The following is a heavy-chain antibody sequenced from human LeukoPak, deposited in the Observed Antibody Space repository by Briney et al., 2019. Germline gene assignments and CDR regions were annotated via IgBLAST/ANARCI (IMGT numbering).Heavy chain of an antibody. CDR3: ARSPAGTTSLFYYYYYYMDV. J-gene: IGHJ6*03. V-gene: IGHV1-18*01. CDR1: GYTSTSYG. D-gene: IGHD1-14*01. Sequence: ASVKVSCKASGYTSTSYGISWVRQAPGQGLEWMGWISAYNGNTNYAQKLQGRVTMTTDTSTSTAYMELRSLRSDDTAVYYCARSPAGTTSLFYYYYYYMDVWGKGTTVTVSS. CDR2: ISAYNGNT.